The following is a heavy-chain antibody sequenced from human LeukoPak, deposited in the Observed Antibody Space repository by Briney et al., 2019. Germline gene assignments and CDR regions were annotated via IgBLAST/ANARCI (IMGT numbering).Heavy chain of an antibody. V-gene: IGHV5-51*01. CDR3: ARQYGSGCYYGDY. J-gene: IGHJ4*02. Sequence: GESLKITCKGSGYSFTSYWIGWVRQMPGKGLEWMGIIYPGDSDTRYSPSFQGQVTISADKSIGTAYLQWSSLKAADTAMHYCARQYGSGCYYGDYWGQGTLVTVSS. CDR1: GYSFTSYW. D-gene: IGHD3-10*01. CDR2: IYPGDSDT.